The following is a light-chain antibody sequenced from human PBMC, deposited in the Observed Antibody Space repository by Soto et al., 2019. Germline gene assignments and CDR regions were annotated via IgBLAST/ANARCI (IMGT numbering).Light chain of an antibody. CDR1: HSISSNY. J-gene: IGKJ4*01. CDR2: GAS. CDR3: LQSFNTPLT. V-gene: IGKV3-20*01. Sequence: EIVLTQSPGTLSLSPGERATLSCRASHSISSNYLAWYQQKPGQAPRLLIHGASSRATGISDRFSGGGSGTDFTLTISRLEPEDFATYYCLQSFNTPLTFGGGSTIEIK.